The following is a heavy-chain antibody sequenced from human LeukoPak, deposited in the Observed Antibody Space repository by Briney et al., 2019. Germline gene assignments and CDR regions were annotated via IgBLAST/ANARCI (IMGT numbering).Heavy chain of an antibody. J-gene: IGHJ4*02. CDR2: IYASGGA. CDR1: GGSISSYY. CDR3: AREFSSVASAGTDY. D-gene: IGHD6-13*01. V-gene: IGHV4-4*07. Sequence: PSETLSLTCTVSGGSISSYYWSWIRQPAGKGLEWIGPIYASGGANYNPSLKSRVTMSVDTSKNQLSLKVSSVTAADTAVYYCAREFSSVASAGTDYWGQGTLVTVSS.